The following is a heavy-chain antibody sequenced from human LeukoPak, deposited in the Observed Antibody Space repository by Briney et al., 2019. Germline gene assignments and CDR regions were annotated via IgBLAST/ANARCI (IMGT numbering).Heavy chain of an antibody. CDR2: ISSGSHRK. Sequence: GGSLRLSCAGSGFTFSRFSMIWVRQAPGKGLEWVASISSGSHRKYHADSVKGRFTVSRDNDKNSLFLQMNSLRDEDTALYYCATRLTADSYEASDIWGQGTMVTVSS. V-gene: IGHV3-21*06. CDR1: GFTFSRFS. J-gene: IGHJ3*02. CDR3: ATRLTADSYEASDI. D-gene: IGHD6-13*01.